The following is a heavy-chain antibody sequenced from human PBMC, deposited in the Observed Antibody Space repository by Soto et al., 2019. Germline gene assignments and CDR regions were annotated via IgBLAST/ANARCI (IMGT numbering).Heavy chain of an antibody. CDR3: ASPGKDIVVVVAATKDYYYGMDV. D-gene: IGHD2-15*01. J-gene: IGHJ6*02. Sequence: SVKVSCKASGGTFSSYAISWVRQAPGQGLEWMGGIIPIFGTANYAQKFQGRVTITADESTSTAYMELSSLRSEDTAVYYCASPGKDIVVVVAATKDYYYGMDVWGQGTTVTVSS. V-gene: IGHV1-69*13. CDR2: IIPIFGTA. CDR1: GGTFSSYA.